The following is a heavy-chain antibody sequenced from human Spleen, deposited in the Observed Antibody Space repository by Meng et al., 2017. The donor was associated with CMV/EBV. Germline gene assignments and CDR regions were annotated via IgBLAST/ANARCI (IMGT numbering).Heavy chain of an antibody. CDR2: INSDGTTT. CDR3: ARGWSPTTPHFDK. J-gene: IGHJ4*02. D-gene: IGHD1-14*01. CDR1: GFTFRNYY. Sequence: GESLKISCVASGFTFRNYYIYWVRQAPGQGLVWVSRINSDGTTTSYADSVKGRFTISRDSARNSLYLQMSSLRVEDTATYYCARGWSPTTPHFDKWGQGTLVTVSS. V-gene: IGHV3-74*01.